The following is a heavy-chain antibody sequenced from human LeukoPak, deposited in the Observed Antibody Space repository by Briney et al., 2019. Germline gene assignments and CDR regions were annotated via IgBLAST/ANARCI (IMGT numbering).Heavy chain of an antibody. J-gene: IGHJ4*02. CDR3: AKDKAHSYALSPANYFDY. CDR1: GFTFDDYA. D-gene: IGHD5-18*01. CDR2: ISWNSGSI. V-gene: IGHV3-9*01. Sequence: PGGSLRLSCAASGFTFDDYAMHWVRQAPGKGLEWVSGISWNSGSIGYADSVKGRFTISRDNAKNSLYLQTNSLRAEDTALYYCAKDKAHSYALSPANYFDYWGQGTLVTVSS.